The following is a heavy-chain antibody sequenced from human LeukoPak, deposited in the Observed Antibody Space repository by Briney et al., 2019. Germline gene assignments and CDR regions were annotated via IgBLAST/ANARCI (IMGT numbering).Heavy chain of an antibody. J-gene: IGHJ3*02. V-gene: IGHV3-30*02. CDR2: IRYDGSNK. CDR1: GFTFSSYG. Sequence: PEGSLRLSCAASGFTFSSYGMHWVRQAPGKGLEWVAFIRYDGSNKYYADSVKGRFTISRDNSKNTLYLQMNSLRAEDTAVYYCAREPFGLDAFDIWGQGTMVTVSS. D-gene: IGHD3/OR15-3a*01. CDR3: AREPFGLDAFDI.